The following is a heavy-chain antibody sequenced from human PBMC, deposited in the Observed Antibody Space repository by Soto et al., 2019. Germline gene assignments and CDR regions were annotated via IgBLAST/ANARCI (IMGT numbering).Heavy chain of an antibody. V-gene: IGHV1-3*01. CDR1: GYTFTSYG. CDR3: ARDPNDSSAYYHHCYYGMDV. J-gene: IGHJ6*02. D-gene: IGHD3-22*01. CDR2: INAGNGNT. Sequence: QIQLMQSGAEVKKPGASVKVSCKASGYTFTSYGIHWVRQAPGQRLEWTGWINAGNGNTKYSDKYQDRVPITRDTSASPAYLELSSLRSEDTAVYYCARDPNDSSAYYHHCYYGMDVWGQGTTVTVSS.